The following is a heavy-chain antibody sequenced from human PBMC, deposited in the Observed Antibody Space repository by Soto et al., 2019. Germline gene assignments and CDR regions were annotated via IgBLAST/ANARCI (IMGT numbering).Heavy chain of an antibody. CDR2: IYWDDDK. Sequence: QITLRESGPTRVKPTQTLTLTCTFSGFSLSARQVAVGWIRQPPGKTLERLARIYWDDDKRYSPSLMSRLTITTDISTSHVVLTLTNLYPLNIAIYYCVHWAGYDGKWNGGYFEYWGQGALVTVSS. D-gene: IGHD1-20*01. CDR1: GFSLSARQVA. V-gene: IGHV2-5*02. J-gene: IGHJ4*03. CDR3: VHWAGYDGKWNGGYFEY.